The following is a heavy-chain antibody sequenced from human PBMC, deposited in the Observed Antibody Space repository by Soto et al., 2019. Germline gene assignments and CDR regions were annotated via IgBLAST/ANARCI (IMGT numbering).Heavy chain of an antibody. D-gene: IGHD3-3*01. Sequence: GASVKVSCKASGYTFTSYGISWVRQAPGQGLEWMGWISAYNGNTNYAQKLQGRVTMTTDTSTSTAYMELRSLRSDDTAVYYCAREDYDFWSGYYTGSDDWGQGTLVTVSS. CDR1: GYTFTSYG. V-gene: IGHV1-18*01. CDR3: AREDYDFWSGYYTGSDD. CDR2: ISAYNGNT. J-gene: IGHJ4*02.